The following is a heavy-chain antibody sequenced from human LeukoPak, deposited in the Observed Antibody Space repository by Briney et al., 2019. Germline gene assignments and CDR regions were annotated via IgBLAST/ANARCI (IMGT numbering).Heavy chain of an antibody. D-gene: IGHD6-13*01. CDR1: GFTFTSYW. V-gene: IGHV3-7*01. CDR2: IRQDGGEK. Sequence: GGSLRLSCAVSGFTFTSYWMNWVRQAPGKGLEWVASIRQDGGEKSYVDSVKGRFTISRDNTKNSLYLQMSSLRAEDTAVYYCARDGAAAGLYFDLWGQGTLVTVSS. CDR3: ARDGAAAGLYFDL. J-gene: IGHJ4*01.